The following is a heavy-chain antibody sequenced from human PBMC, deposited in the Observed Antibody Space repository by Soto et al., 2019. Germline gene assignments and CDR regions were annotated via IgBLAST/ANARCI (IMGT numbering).Heavy chain of an antibody. J-gene: IGHJ5*02. Sequence: QVQLQESGPGLVKPSQTLSLTCTVSVASISSGGYYWSWIRQHPGEGLEWIGYIYYSGSTSYNPSLKSRVTMSVDQSKDHSSLKLGSVTDADTAVYYCARESQYGTSGSPPRFAPWGQGTLVTVSS. CDR2: IYYSGST. CDR3: ARESQYGTSGSPPRFAP. V-gene: IGHV4-31*03. D-gene: IGHD2-8*01. CDR1: VASISSGGYY.